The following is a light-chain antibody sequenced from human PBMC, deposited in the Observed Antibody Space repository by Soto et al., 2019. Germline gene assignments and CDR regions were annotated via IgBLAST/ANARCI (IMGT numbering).Light chain of an antibody. V-gene: IGLV4-69*01. CDR2: LHSGGSH. CDR3: QTWGTAINWV. CDR1: SGHSSYT. J-gene: IGLJ3*02. Sequence: QPVLTQSPSASASLGASVKLTCTLSSGHSSYTIAWHQQQPEKGPRYLMKLHSGGSHTKGDGIPDRFSGSSSGAERYLTISSLQPEDEADYYCQTWGTAINWVFGGGTKVTVL.